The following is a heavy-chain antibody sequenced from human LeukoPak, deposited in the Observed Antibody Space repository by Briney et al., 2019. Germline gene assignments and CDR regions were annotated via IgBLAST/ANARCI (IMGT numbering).Heavy chain of an antibody. D-gene: IGHD6-13*01. Sequence: SETLSLTCTVSGYSISSGYYWGWIRQPPGKGLEWIGSIYHSGSTYYNPSLKSRVTISVDTSKNQFSLKLSSVTAADTAVYYCARHRNSSPFRYWGQGTLVTVSS. J-gene: IGHJ4*02. V-gene: IGHV4-38-2*02. CDR1: GYSISSGYY. CDR2: IYHSGST. CDR3: ARHRNSSPFRY.